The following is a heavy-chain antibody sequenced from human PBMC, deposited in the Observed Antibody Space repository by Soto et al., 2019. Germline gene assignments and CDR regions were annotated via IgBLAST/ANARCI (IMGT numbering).Heavy chain of an antibody. D-gene: IGHD4-4*01. CDR3: ARAPPGYSNLGFFDS. CDR2: LSSGSSYE. Sequence: GGSLRLSCAASGFTFSSYGMNWVRQAPGKGLEWVSSLSSGSSYEFYADSVRGRFTVSRDNAKNSLYLQMNSLRAEDTAVYYCARAPPGYSNLGFFDSWGQGTLVTVSS. J-gene: IGHJ4*02. V-gene: IGHV3-21*01. CDR1: GFTFSSYG.